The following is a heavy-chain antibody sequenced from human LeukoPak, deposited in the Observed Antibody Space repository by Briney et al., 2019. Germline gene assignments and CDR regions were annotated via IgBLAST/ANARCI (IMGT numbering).Heavy chain of an antibody. V-gene: IGHV3-23*01. CDR1: GFTFSNYA. D-gene: IGHD1-26*01. CDR2: ISGSGGNT. CDR3: ASPVGATSLFDY. Sequence: GGSLRLSCAASGFTFSNYAMTWVRQAPGKGLEWVSGISGSGGNTYYADSVKGRFTISRDNSKNTLYLQMNGLRAEDTAVYYCASPVGATSLFDYWGQGTLVTVSS. J-gene: IGHJ4*02.